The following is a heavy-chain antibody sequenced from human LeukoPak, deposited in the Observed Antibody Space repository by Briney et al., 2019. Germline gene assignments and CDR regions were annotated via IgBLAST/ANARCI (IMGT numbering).Heavy chain of an antibody. Sequence: PGESLRVSCAASGFTFTTYDMNWVRQAPGKGLGWVSYISRDSAYMYLADSVKGRFTISRDNAKNSLYLQMNSLRGEDTAVYYCARDDASTARASGMDVWGKGTTVTVSS. CDR1: GFTFTTYD. V-gene: IGHV3-21*01. J-gene: IGHJ6*04. CDR2: ISRDSAYM. D-gene: IGHD6-6*01. CDR3: ARDDASTARASGMDV.